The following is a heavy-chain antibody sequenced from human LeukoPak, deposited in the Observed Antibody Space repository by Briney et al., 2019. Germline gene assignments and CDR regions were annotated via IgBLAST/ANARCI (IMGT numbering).Heavy chain of an antibody. CDR2: IRFDRTNK. CDR3: AKGYCSGSCYNGLDY. J-gene: IGHJ4*02. D-gene: IGHD2-15*01. Sequence: GGSLRLSCAASGFTFSTYGMHWVRQAPGKGLEWVAFIRFDRTNKYYADSVKGRFAISRDSSKNTLYLQMNSLRAEDTAVYYCAKGYCSGSCYNGLDYWGQGTLVTVSS. CDR1: GFTFSTYG. V-gene: IGHV3-30*02.